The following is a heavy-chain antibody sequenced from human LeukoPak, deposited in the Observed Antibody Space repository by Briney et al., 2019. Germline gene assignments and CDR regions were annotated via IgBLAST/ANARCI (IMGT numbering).Heavy chain of an antibody. CDR1: GFTFGSYA. CDR3: ARDPTGGYSYGLLDY. CDR2: ISKDGSNK. V-gene: IGHV3-30*01. Sequence: GGSLRLSCAASGFTFGSYAVHWVRQAPGKGLEWVALISKDGSNKYYADSVKGRFTISRDNSKSTLYLQMNSLRVEDTAMYYCARDPTGGYSYGLLDYWGQGTLVTVSS. D-gene: IGHD5-18*01. J-gene: IGHJ4*02.